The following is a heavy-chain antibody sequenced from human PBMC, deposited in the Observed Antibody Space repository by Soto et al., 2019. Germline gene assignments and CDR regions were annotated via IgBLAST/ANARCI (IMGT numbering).Heavy chain of an antibody. CDR2: IKQDGSEK. D-gene: IGHD4-17*01. J-gene: IGHJ4*02. V-gene: IGHV3-7*03. CDR3: ARDRRGGYYGDYVFDY. Sequence: EVQLVESGGGLVQPGGSLRLSCAASGFTFSSYWMSWVRQAPEKGLEWVANIKQDGSEKYYVDSVKGRFTISRDNAKNSLYLQMNSLRAEDTAVYYCARDRRGGYYGDYVFDYWGQGTLVTVSS. CDR1: GFTFSSYW.